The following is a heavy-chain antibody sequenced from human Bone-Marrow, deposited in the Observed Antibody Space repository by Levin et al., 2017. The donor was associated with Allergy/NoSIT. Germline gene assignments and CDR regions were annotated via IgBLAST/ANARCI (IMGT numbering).Heavy chain of an antibody. Sequence: PSETLSLTCAVSGVSISSPNCWSWVRQPPGKGLEWIGEISHSGSTNYNPSLKSRVTISVDKSKNHFSLNLSSVTAADTAVYYCARRDSGGFDNWGQGTLVTVSS. CDR2: ISHSGST. J-gene: IGHJ4*02. V-gene: IGHV4-4*02. D-gene: IGHD1-26*01. CDR1: GVSISSPNC. CDR3: ARRDSGGFDN.